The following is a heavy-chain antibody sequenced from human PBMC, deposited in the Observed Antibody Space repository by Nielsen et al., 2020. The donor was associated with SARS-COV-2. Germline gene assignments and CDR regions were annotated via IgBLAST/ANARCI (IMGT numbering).Heavy chain of an antibody. Sequence: GESLKISCESSGFTLSSHSMTWVRQGPGKGLEYISTISDTSSYIYYADSVKGRFTISRDNAKNSLYLQMNSLRAEDTAVYYCAREGLDYYYMDVWGKGTTVTVSS. D-gene: IGHD3-10*01. CDR2: ISDTSSYI. CDR3: AREGLDYYYMDV. CDR1: GFTLSSHS. J-gene: IGHJ6*03. V-gene: IGHV3-21*01.